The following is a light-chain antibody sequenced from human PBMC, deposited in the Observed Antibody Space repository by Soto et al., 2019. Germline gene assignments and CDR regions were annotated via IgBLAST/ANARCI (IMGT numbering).Light chain of an antibody. V-gene: IGKV1-33*01. CDR1: QDISNY. Sequence: DIQMTPSPSSLSASVGDRVTITCQASQDISNYLNWYQQKPGKAPKFLIYDAYNLETGVPSRLSGSGSGTDFTFTISSLQPEDIAPSSCQQHDNLLPTFGGGTKVEIK. J-gene: IGKJ4*01. CDR2: DAY. CDR3: QQHDNLLPT.